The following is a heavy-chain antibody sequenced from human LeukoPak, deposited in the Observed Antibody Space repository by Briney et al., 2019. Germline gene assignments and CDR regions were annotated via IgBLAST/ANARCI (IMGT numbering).Heavy chain of an antibody. J-gene: IGHJ4*02. CDR3: ASNNCGGDCYSNSNFDY. D-gene: IGHD2-21*02. CDR1: GGTFSSYT. CDR2: IIPILGIA. V-gene: IGHV1-69*02. Sequence: ASVKVSFKASGGTFSSYTISWVRQAPGQGLEWMGRIIPILGIANYAQKFQGRVTITADKSTSTAYMELSSLRSEDTAVYYCASNNCGGDCYSNSNFDYWGQGTLVTVSS.